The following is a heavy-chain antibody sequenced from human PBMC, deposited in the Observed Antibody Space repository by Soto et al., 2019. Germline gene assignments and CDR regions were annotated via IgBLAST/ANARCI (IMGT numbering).Heavy chain of an antibody. Sequence: QVQLQESGPGLVTLSGTLSLTCAVSGGSISSSYWWNWVRQPPGKGLEWIGKIYHSGSTNYNPSLKNRVTISVDKSNNQFSLRLSSVTAADTAVYFCVTSLNYDFWSDGGRHYYFDYWGQGTLVTVSS. J-gene: IGHJ4*02. CDR1: GGSISSSYW. CDR2: IYHSGST. D-gene: IGHD3-3*01. CDR3: VTSLNYDFWSDGGRHYYFDY. V-gene: IGHV4-4*02.